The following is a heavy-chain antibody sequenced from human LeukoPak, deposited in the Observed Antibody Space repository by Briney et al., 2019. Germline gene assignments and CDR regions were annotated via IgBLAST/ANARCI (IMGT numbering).Heavy chain of an antibody. CDR3: ASGENNYGYYYFDY. CDR1: EFTFSTYS. Sequence: GGSLRLSCAASEFTFSTYSMNWVRQAPGKGLEWVSSISSSSSYIYYADSVKGRFTISRDNAKNSLYLQMNSLRAEDTAVYYCASGENNYGYYYFDYWGQGTLVTVSS. J-gene: IGHJ4*02. V-gene: IGHV3-21*01. CDR2: ISSSSSYI. D-gene: IGHD5-18*01.